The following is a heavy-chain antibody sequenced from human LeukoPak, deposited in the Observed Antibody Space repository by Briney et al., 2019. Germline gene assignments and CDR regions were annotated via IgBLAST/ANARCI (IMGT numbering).Heavy chain of an antibody. V-gene: IGHV3-53*01. J-gene: IGHJ4*02. CDR3: ARDIAGKFGELSLDY. CDR2: IYAGGTT. D-gene: IGHD3-10*01. Sequence: GGSLRLSCAASGFIVGDYYMNWVRQAPGKGLEWVSAIYAGGTTYYADSVKGRFTISRDNSKPTLYLQMNSLRAEDTAVYYCARDIAGKFGELSLDYWGQGTLVTVSS. CDR1: GFIVGDYY.